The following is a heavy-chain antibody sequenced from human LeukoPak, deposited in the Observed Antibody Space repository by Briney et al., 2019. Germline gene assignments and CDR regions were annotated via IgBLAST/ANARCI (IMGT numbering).Heavy chain of an antibody. CDR1: GFTFSSYG. D-gene: IGHD3-9*01. V-gene: IGHV3-30*18. CDR3: AKVGVSGSYKFYFDY. J-gene: IGHJ4*02. CDR2: ISSDGSEK. Sequence: SLRLSYAASGFTFSSYGMHWVRQAPGKGLEWVAVISSDGSEKYSADSVQGRFTISRDNSKNTLYLQMNSLRPEDTAVYYCAKVGVSGSYKFYFDYWGQGTLVTVSS.